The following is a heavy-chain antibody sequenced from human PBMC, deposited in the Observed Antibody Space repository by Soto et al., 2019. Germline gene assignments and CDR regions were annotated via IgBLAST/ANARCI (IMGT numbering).Heavy chain of an antibody. J-gene: IGHJ6*02. V-gene: IGHV4-39*01. Sequence: SETLSLTCTVSGGSISSSSYYWGWIRQPPGKGLEWIGSIYYSGSTYYNPSLKSRVTISVDTSKNQFSLKLSSVTAADTAVYYCARQGNEKRCSGGSCYNSNYYYGMDVWGQGTTVTVSS. CDR2: IYYSGST. CDR1: GGSISSSSYY. D-gene: IGHD2-15*01. CDR3: ARQGNEKRCSGGSCYNSNYYYGMDV.